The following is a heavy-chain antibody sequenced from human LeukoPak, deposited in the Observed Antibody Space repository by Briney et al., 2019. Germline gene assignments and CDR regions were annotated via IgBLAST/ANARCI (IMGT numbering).Heavy chain of an antibody. J-gene: IGHJ4*02. CDR1: GFTFSRYW. V-gene: IGHV3-9*01. Sequence: GGSLRLSCAASGFTFSRYWMHWVRQAPGKGLEWVSGISWNSGSIGYADSVKGRFTISRDNAKNSLYLQMNSLRAEDTALYYYAKVYCSGGSCYSGFDYWGQGTLVTVSS. D-gene: IGHD2-15*01. CDR2: ISWNSGSI. CDR3: AKVYCSGGSCYSGFDY.